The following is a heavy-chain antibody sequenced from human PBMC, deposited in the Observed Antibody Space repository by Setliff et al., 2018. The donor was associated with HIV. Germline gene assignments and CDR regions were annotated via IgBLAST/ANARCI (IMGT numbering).Heavy chain of an antibody. Sequence: PGGSMRLSCAASGFAISGTYMTWVRQAPGKGLEWVSVIYTGGTTFYADSVMGRFTISRDISKNTLYLQMNSLTPEDTAVYYCAKPRLYNSALENWGQGTLVTVSS. CDR1: GFAISGTY. J-gene: IGHJ4*02. D-gene: IGHD1-1*01. CDR3: AKPRLYNSALEN. V-gene: IGHV3-53*05. CDR2: IYTGGTT.